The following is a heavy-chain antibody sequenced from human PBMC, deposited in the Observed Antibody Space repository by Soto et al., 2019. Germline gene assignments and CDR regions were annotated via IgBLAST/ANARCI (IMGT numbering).Heavy chain of an antibody. V-gene: IGHV3-23*01. CDR1: GFTFSNNA. D-gene: IGHD1-1*01. CDR3: ATSSSDDGSYYFDY. J-gene: IGHJ4*02. CDR2: ITSGGHTT. Sequence: EVQLLESGGGMVHPGESLRLSCAASGFTFSNNAMTWVRQTPGKGLEWVSAITSGGHTTYYADSVKGRFTISRDNSKHTVFLQMSSLRADVTAVYYCATSSSDDGSYYFDYWGQGTLVTVSS.